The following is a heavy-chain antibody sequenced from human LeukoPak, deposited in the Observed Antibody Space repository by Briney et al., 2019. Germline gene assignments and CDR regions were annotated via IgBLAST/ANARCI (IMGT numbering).Heavy chain of an antibody. CDR2: IYTSGST. J-gene: IGHJ5*02. V-gene: IGHV4-61*02. Sequence: PSETLSLTCTVSGGSISSGSYYWSWIRQPAGKGLEWIGRIYTSGSTNYNPSLKSRVTISVDTSKNQFSLKVSSVTAADTAVYYCVRDSSIVGFDPWGQGTLVTVSP. CDR1: GGSISSGSYY. D-gene: IGHD6-13*01. CDR3: VRDSSIVGFDP.